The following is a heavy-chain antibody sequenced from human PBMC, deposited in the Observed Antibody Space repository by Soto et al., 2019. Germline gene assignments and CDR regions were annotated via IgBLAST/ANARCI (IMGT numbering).Heavy chain of an antibody. Sequence: SVKVSCKASGGTFSSYAISWVRQAPGQGLEWMGGIIPIFGTANYAQKFQGRVTITAGESTSTAYMELSSLRSEDTAVYYCARTAGYDYVWGSSKDAFDIWGQGTMVTVSS. CDR2: IIPIFGTA. J-gene: IGHJ3*02. V-gene: IGHV1-69*13. CDR3: ARTAGYDYVWGSSKDAFDI. CDR1: GGTFSSYA. D-gene: IGHD3-16*01.